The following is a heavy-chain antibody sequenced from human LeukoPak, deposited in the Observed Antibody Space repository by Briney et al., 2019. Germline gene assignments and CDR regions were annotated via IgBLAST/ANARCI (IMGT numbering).Heavy chain of an antibody. CDR3: ARERGYYDSSGYYDGGFDY. CDR1: GFTFSTYA. V-gene: IGHV3-30*04. CDR2: ISYDGSNK. Sequence: GGSLRLSCAASGFTFSTYAMHWVRQAPGKGLEWVAVISYDGSNKYYADSVKGRFTISRDNSKNTLYLQMNSLRAEDTAVYYCARERGYYDSSGYYDGGFDYWGQGTPVTVSS. D-gene: IGHD3-22*01. J-gene: IGHJ4*02.